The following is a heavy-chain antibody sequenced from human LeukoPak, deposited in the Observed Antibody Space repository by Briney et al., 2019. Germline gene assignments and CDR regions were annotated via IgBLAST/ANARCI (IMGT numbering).Heavy chain of an antibody. J-gene: IGHJ4*02. Sequence: GESLKISCKGSGYSFATYWIGWVRQMPGKGLEWMGIIYPGDSDTSYSPSFQGQVTISADKSINTAYLQWSSLKASDTAIYYCARRGSALDCWGQGTLVTVSS. D-gene: IGHD6-19*01. CDR2: IYPGDSDT. V-gene: IGHV5-51*01. CDR1: GYSFATYW. CDR3: ARRGSALDC.